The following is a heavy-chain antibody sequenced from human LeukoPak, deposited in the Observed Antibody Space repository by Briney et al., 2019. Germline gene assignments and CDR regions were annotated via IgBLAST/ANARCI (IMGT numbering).Heavy chain of an antibody. J-gene: IGHJ4*02. Sequence: GGSLRLSCAASGFIFSNYGMHWVRQAPGKRLEWVAAIWYDGSYKYYADSVKGRFTISRDNSKNTLYLQVNSLRAEDTAVYYCARDGDTTVSKERYFAYWGQGTLVTVSS. V-gene: IGHV3-33*01. CDR3: ARDGDTTVSKERYFAY. CDR2: IWYDGSYK. D-gene: IGHD4-17*01. CDR1: GFIFSNYG.